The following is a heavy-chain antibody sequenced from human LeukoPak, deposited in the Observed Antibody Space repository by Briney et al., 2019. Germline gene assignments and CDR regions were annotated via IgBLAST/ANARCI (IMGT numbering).Heavy chain of an antibody. Sequence: ASVKVSCKASGYTFTGYYMHWVRQAHGQGLEWMGWINPNSGGTNYAQKFQGRVTMTGDTSISTAHMELSRLRSDDTAVYYCARDLSLAVPVQGYWGQGTLVTVSS. J-gene: IGHJ4*02. CDR3: ARDLSLAVPVQGY. CDR1: GYTFTGYY. D-gene: IGHD6-19*01. V-gene: IGHV1-2*02. CDR2: INPNSGGT.